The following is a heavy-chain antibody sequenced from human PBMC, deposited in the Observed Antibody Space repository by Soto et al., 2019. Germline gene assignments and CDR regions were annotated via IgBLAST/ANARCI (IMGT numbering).Heavy chain of an antibody. CDR3: AKAPNFDWLSHFDY. J-gene: IGHJ4*02. CDR1: GLTFSNYG. D-gene: IGHD3-9*01. V-gene: IGHV3-30*18. Sequence: QVQLVEAGGGVVQPGRSLRLSCAGSGLTFSNYGMQWVRQAPGKGLEWVAVISYDGSNKYYADSVKGRFTISRDNSKNTLYLQMNRLRAEDTAVYYCAKAPNFDWLSHFDYWGQGSLVTVSS. CDR2: ISYDGSNK.